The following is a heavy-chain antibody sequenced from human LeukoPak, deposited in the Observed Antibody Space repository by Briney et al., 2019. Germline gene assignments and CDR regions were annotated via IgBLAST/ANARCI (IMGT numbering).Heavy chain of an antibody. CDR3: ARHGSGGGSYYFSDNWFDP. Sequence: PSETLSLTCTVSGGSISSYYWSWIRQPPGKGLEWIGYIYYSGSTNYNPSLKSRVTISVDTSKNQFSLKLSSVTAADTAVNYCARHGSGGGSYYFSDNWFDPWGQGTLVTVSS. CDR2: IYYSGST. CDR1: GGSISSYY. D-gene: IGHD1-26*01. J-gene: IGHJ5*02. V-gene: IGHV4-59*01.